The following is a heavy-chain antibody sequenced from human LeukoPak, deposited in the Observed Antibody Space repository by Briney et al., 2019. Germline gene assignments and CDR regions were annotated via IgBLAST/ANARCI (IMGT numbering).Heavy chain of an antibody. Sequence: GGPLRLACAATGFTFGSYGMHGVRQALGKGLEGVAVIWYDGSNKYYVDSVKGRFTIYRDNSMTTLYLQMNSLRAEDTAVYYCARVNSVVVVPAAIARHYYYYYMDVWGKGTTVTVSS. CDR3: ARVNSVVVVPAAIARHYYYYYMDV. V-gene: IGHV3-33*01. D-gene: IGHD2-2*01. CDR1: GFTFGSYG. J-gene: IGHJ6*03. CDR2: IWYDGSNK.